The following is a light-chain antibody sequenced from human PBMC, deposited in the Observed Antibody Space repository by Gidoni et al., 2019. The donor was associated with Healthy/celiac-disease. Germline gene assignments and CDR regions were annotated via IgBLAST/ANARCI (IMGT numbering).Light chain of an antibody. CDR3: MQALQTPIT. V-gene: IGKV2-28*01. CDR1: QSLLHSNGYNY. CDR2: LGS. J-gene: IGKJ4*01. Sequence: IVMTQSPLSLPVTPGEPASISCRSSQSLLHSNGYNYLDWYLQKPGQSPQLLIYLGSSRASGVPDRFSGSGSGTDFTLKISRVEAEDVGVYYCMQALQTPITFGGGTKVDIK.